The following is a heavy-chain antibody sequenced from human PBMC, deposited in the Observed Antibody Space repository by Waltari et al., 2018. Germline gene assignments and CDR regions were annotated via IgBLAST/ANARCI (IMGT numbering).Heavy chain of an antibody. V-gene: IGHV3-73*01. CDR1: GYSLRGSS. J-gene: IGHJ4*02. CDR2: IRREPYNYAT. Sequence: EVQVVEYGGGLVQPGGSAKLTCATSGYSLRGSSLHWVRQASGKGLEWVGRIRREPYNYATAYSASVKGRFTISRDDSKNTAYLQMNSLMTEDTAVYYCSGGEVTGTDFWGQGTLVTVSS. CDR3: SGGEVTGTDF. D-gene: IGHD6-19*01.